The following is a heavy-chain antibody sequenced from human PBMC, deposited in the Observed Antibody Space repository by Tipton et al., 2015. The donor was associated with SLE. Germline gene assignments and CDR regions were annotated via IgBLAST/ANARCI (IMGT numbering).Heavy chain of an antibody. CDR1: GGSFSGYY. V-gene: IGHV4-34*01. D-gene: IGHD6-13*01. CDR3: ARNGYSSSSDAFDI. CDR2: INHSGSP. Sequence: TLSLTCAVYGGSFSGYYWSWIRQPPGKGLEWIGEINHSGSPNYNPSLKSRVTISVDTSKNQFSLKLSSVTAADTAVYYCARNGYSSSSDAFDIWGQGTMVTVSS. J-gene: IGHJ3*02.